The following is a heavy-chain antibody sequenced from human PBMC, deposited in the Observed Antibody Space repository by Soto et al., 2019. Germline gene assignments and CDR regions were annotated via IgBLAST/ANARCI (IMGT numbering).Heavy chain of an antibody. CDR1: GFTFNGYG. V-gene: IGHV3-30*03. J-gene: IGHJ4*02. CDR2: ISYDGSNN. D-gene: IGHD3-22*01. CDR3: ARDAYYDTSGPADY. Sequence: PGGSLRLSCAASGFTFNGYGLHWVRQAPGKGLEWVAVISYDGSNNYYADSVKGRFTISRDNSKNTLYLQLNSVGAEDTAVYYCARDAYYDTSGPADYWGQGTLVTVSS.